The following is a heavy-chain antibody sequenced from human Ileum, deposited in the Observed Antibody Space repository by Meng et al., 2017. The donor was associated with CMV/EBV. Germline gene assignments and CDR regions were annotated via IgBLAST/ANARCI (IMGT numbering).Heavy chain of an antibody. D-gene: IGHD3-3*01. Sequence: GESLKISCAASGFTFSSYAMTWVRQPPGKGLEWVSAVAGSGGSPNYADSVKGRFTISRDNFKNQFSLKLSSVTAADTAVYYCAIGVSGYFDYWGQGTLVTVSS. V-gene: IGHV3-23*01. J-gene: IGHJ4*02. CDR3: AIGVSGYFDY. CDR2: VAGSGGSP. CDR1: GFTFSSYA.